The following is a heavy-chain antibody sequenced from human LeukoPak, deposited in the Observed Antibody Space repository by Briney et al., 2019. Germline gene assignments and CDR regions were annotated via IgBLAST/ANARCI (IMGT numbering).Heavy chain of an antibody. Sequence: SDTLSLTCTVSGGSISSFYWSWIRQPAGKGLEWIGRIYTSGSTNYNPSLKSRLTMSVDTSKNQFSLKLGSVTAADTAVYYCARDVVAAAGTWDYWGQGTLVTVSS. D-gene: IGHD6-13*01. CDR2: IYTSGST. CDR1: GGSISSFY. V-gene: IGHV4-4*07. J-gene: IGHJ4*02. CDR3: ARDVVAAAGTWDY.